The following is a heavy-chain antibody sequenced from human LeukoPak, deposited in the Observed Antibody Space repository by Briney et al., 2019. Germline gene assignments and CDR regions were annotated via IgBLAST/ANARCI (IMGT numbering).Heavy chain of an antibody. J-gene: IGHJ4*02. V-gene: IGHV1-46*01. CDR3: ARDLGGYGSGSYFDY. CDR2: INPSGGST. D-gene: IGHD3-10*01. CDR1: GYTFTGYY. Sequence: ASVKVSCKASGYTFTGYYMHWVRQAPGQGLEWMGIINPSGGSTSYAQKFQGRVTMTRDTSTSTVYMELSSLRSEDTAVYYCARDLGGYGSGSYFDYWGQGTLVTVSS.